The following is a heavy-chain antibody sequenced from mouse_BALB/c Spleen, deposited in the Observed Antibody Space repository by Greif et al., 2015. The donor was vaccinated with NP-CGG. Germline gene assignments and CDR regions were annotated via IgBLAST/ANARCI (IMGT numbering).Heavy chain of an antibody. J-gene: IGHJ1*01. CDR2: IDPANGNT. Sequence: VQLQQSGAELVKPGASVKLSCTASGFNIKDTYMHWVMQRPEQGLEWIGRIDPANGNTKYDPKFQGKATITADTSSNTAYLQLSSLTSEDTAVYYCARSGYYGSSYWYFDVWGAGTTVTVSS. CDR1: GFNIKDTY. V-gene: IGHV14-3*02. CDR3: ARSGYYGSSYWYFDV. D-gene: IGHD1-1*01.